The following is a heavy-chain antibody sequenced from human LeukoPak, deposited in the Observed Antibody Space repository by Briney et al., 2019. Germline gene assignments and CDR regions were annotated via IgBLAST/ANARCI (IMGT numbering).Heavy chain of an antibody. CDR3: AHATMYQLDY. CDR1: GFPLSSYA. V-gene: IGHV3-23*01. CDR2: TSSSDDGT. D-gene: IGHD2-2*01. J-gene: IGHJ4*02. Sequence: PGGSLRLSCAASGFPLSSYAMSWVRQVPGKGLEWVSATSSSDDGTYHADSVKGRFTISRDNSKNTLYLQMNSLRAEDTAVYYCAHATMYQLDYCGQGTLVTVSS.